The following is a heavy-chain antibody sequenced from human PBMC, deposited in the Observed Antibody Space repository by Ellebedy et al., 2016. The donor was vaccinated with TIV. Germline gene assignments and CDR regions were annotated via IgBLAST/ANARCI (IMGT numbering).Heavy chain of an antibody. Sequence: SETLSLXCTVSGGSISSSSYYWGWIRQPAGKGLEWIGRIYTSGSTNYNPSLKSRVTMSVDTSKNQFSLKLSSVTAADTAVYYCARGWGIVVVPAQPAWFDPWGQGTLVTASS. CDR1: GGSISSSSYY. D-gene: IGHD2-2*01. J-gene: IGHJ5*02. V-gene: IGHV4-61*02. CDR2: IYTSGST. CDR3: ARGWGIVVVPAQPAWFDP.